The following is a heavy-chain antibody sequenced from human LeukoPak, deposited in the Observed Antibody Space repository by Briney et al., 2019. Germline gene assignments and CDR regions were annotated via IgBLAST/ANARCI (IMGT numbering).Heavy chain of an antibody. CDR2: INPNSGGT. CDR3: AREAHSGSYVFDY. J-gene: IGHJ4*02. Sequence: ASVKVSCKASGGTFSRYAISWVRQAPGQGLEWMGRINPNSGGTNYAQKFQGRVTMTRDTSISTAHMELSRLRSDDTAVYYCAREAHSGSYVFDYWGQGTLVTVSS. D-gene: IGHD1-26*01. CDR1: GGTFSRYA. V-gene: IGHV1-2*06.